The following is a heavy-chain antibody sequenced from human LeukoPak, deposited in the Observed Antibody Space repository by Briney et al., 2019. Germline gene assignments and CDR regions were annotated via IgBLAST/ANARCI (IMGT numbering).Heavy chain of an antibody. CDR2: IIPIFGTA. V-gene: IGHV1-69*13. Sequence: SVKVSCKASGGTFSSYAISWVRQAPGQGLEWMGGIIPIFGTANYAQKFQGRVTITADESTSTAYMELSSLRSEDTAVYYCAKDLGTLISGSYYYYFDYWGQGTLVTVSS. CDR1: GGTFSSYA. CDR3: AKDLGTLISGSYYYYFDY. D-gene: IGHD3-10*01. J-gene: IGHJ4*02.